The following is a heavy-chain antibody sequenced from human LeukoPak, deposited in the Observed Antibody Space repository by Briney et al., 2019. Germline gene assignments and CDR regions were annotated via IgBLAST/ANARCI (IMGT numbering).Heavy chain of an antibody. CDR2: IIPLFGTA. D-gene: IGHD6-6*01. CDR3: ARYSSSSSWFDP. Sequence: SVKVSCKASGGTFSSYAISWVRQAPGQGLEWMGGIIPLFGTANYAQKFQGRDTITADESTSTAYMEQSRLRSEDTAVYYCARYSSSSSWFDPWGQGTLVTVSS. V-gene: IGHV1-69*13. J-gene: IGHJ5*02. CDR1: GGTFSSYA.